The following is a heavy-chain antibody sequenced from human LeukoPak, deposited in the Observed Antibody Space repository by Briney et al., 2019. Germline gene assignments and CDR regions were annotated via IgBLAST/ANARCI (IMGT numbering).Heavy chain of an antibody. CDR1: GGSISSTNW. J-gene: IGHJ4*02. D-gene: IGHD4-11*01. V-gene: IGHV4-4*02. CDR2: IYHSGST. CDR3: ARSSDYSSH. Sequence: SGTLSLTCAVSGGSISSTNWWTWVRQPPGKGLEWIGEIYHSGSTNYNSSLKSRVTISVDKSKNQFSLILNSVTAADTAVYYCARSSDYSSHWGQGTLVAVSS.